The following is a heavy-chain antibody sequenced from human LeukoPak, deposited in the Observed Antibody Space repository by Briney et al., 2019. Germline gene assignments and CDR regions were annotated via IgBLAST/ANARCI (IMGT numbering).Heavy chain of an antibody. Sequence: GGSLRLSCAASGFTFSSYVLTWVRQAPGKGLEWVSSISDSGDRTHYADSVKGRFTISRVNSQNTLLLQMSNLRTEDTAVYYCANSSLGWGQGTLVTVSS. CDR1: GFTFSSYV. V-gene: IGHV3-23*01. J-gene: IGHJ4*02. CDR2: ISDSGDRT. CDR3: ANSSLG.